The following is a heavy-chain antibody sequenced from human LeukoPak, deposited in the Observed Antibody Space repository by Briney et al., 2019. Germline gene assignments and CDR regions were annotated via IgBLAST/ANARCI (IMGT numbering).Heavy chain of an antibody. Sequence: ASVKVSCKASGYTFTSNGISWVRQAPGQGLEWMGWISPYNGNTNDAQKLQDRVTMTTDTSTSTAYMELRSLRSDDTAVYHCARDSSWEYYDSSGLYYFDYWGQGTVVTVSS. V-gene: IGHV1-18*01. CDR1: GYTFTSNG. CDR3: ARDSSWEYYDSSGLYYFDY. J-gene: IGHJ4*02. CDR2: ISPYNGNT. D-gene: IGHD3-22*01.